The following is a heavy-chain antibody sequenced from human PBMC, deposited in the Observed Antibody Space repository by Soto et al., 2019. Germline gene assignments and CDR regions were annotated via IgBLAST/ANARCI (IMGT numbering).Heavy chain of an antibody. CDR1: GYSSSNYY. V-gene: IGHV1-46*01. CDR2: VNPYGASS. CDR3: ASVTTIWTN. Sequence: QVQVVQSGAEVKEPGASVKVSCKASGYSSSNYYTHWVRQAPGQGLEWMGIVNPYGASSNYAQSFKGRVTLTRDTSTNTDYMDLSHLPSDDTPVYYCASVTTIWTNRGQGTLVTVSS. D-gene: IGHD1-1*01. J-gene: IGHJ4*02.